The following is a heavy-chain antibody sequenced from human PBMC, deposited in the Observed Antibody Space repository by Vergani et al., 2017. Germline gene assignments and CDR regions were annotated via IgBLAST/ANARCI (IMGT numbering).Heavy chain of an antibody. D-gene: IGHD5-12*01. CDR2: IIPILGIA. J-gene: IGHJ4*02. CDR1: GGTFSSYA. Sequence: QVQLVQSGAEVKKPGSSVKVSCKASGGTFSSYAISWVRQAPGQGLEWMGRIIPILGIANYAQKFQGRVTITADKSTSTAYMELSSLRSEDTAVYYCAGAGGWHDSGYDFLVGYWGQGTLVTVSS. V-gene: IGHV1-69*04. CDR3: AGAGGWHDSGYDFLVGY.